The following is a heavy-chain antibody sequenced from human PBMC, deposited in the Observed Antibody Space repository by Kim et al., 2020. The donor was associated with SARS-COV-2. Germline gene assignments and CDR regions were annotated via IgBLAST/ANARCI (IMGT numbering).Heavy chain of an antibody. V-gene: IGHV1-69*13. CDR2: IIPIFGTA. Sequence: SVKVSCKASGGTFSSYAISWVRQAPGQGLEWMGGIIPIFGTANYAQKFQGRVTITADESTSTAYMELSSLRSEDTAVYYCARDPDYAPLRAFDIWGQGTMVTVSS. CDR3: ARDPDYAPLRAFDI. J-gene: IGHJ3*02. D-gene: IGHD2-2*01. CDR1: GGTFSSYA.